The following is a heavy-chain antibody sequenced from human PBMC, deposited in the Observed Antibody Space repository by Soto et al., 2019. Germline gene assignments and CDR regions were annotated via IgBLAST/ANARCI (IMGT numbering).Heavy chain of an antibody. V-gene: IGHV4-30-2*01. CDR2: ISHSGST. Sequence: SETLSLTCAVSGGSISSASYSWNWIRQPPGKGLEWIGYISHSGSTNYNPSLKSRVTISVDRSKNQFSLRLSSVTAADTAVYYCVRGDYRPAAPHNWFDPWGQGTLVTVSS. J-gene: IGHJ5*02. CDR1: GGSISSASYS. CDR3: VRGDYRPAAPHNWFDP. D-gene: IGHD2-2*01.